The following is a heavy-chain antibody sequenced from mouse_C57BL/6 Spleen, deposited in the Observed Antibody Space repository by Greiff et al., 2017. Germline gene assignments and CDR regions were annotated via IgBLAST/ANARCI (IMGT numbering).Heavy chain of an antibody. CDR3: AREDRTGFAY. V-gene: IGHV1-53*01. Sequence: VQLQQPGPELVKPGASVKLSCKASGYTFTSYWMHWVKQRPGQGLEWIGNINPSNGGTNYNEKFKSKATLTVDKSSTTAHMQLSSLTSEDSAVYDRAREDRTGFAYWGQGTLVTVSA. CDR1: GYTFTSYW. CDR2: INPSNGGT. J-gene: IGHJ3*01.